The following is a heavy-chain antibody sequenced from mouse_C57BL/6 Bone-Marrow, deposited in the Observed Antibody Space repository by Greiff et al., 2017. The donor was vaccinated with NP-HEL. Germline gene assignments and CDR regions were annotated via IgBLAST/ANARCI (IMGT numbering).Heavy chain of an antibody. J-gene: IGHJ3*01. Sequence: VKLMESGAELARPGASVKLSCKASGYTFTSYGISWVKQRTGQGLEWIGEIYPRSGNTYYNEKFKGKATLTADKSSSTAYMELRSLTSEGSAVYFCAREGRLAWFAYWGQGTLVTVSA. CDR2: IYPRSGNT. V-gene: IGHV1-81*01. CDR3: AREGRLAWFAY. D-gene: IGHD3-3*01. CDR1: GYTFTSYG.